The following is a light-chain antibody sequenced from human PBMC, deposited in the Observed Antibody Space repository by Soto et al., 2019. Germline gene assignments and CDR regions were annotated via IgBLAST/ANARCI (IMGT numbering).Light chain of an antibody. J-gene: IGKJ1*01. Sequence: EIVLTQSPGTLSLSPGEGATLSCRASQSISSNFLAWYQQKRGQAPRLLIHGASNRATGIPDRFSGSGCGTGFTLTITRLEPEDFAVYYCQQYGGSPRTFGQGTKVEV. V-gene: IGKV3-20*01. CDR2: GAS. CDR3: QQYGGSPRT. CDR1: QSISSNF.